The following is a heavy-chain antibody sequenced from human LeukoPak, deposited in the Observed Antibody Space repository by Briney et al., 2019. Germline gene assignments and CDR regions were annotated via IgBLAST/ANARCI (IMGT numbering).Heavy chain of an antibody. Sequence: SETLSLTCTVSGGSISSSSYSWGWIRQPPGKGLEWIGNISHSGSTYYNPSLKSRVTISVDTSKNQFSLNLSSVTAADTAVFYCARHVGYSGSYFFDYWGQGILVTVSS. J-gene: IGHJ4*02. CDR3: ARHVGYSGSYFFDY. CDR2: ISHSGST. D-gene: IGHD1-26*01. V-gene: IGHV4-39*01. CDR1: GGSISSSSYS.